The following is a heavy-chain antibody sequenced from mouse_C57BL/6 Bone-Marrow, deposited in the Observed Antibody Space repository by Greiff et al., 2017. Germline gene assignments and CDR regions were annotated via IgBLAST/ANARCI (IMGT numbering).Heavy chain of an antibody. Sequence: VQLQQPGAELVKPGASVKVSCKASGYTFTSYWMHWVKQRPGQGLEWIGRIHPSDSDTNYNQKFKGKATLTVDKSSSTAYMQLISLKSEDSAVFSFAMPPADGYCTWFAYWGQGTLVTVSA. CDR3: AMPPADGYCTWFAY. V-gene: IGHV1-74*01. J-gene: IGHJ3*01. D-gene: IGHD2-3*01. CDR1: GYTFTSYW. CDR2: IHPSDSDT.